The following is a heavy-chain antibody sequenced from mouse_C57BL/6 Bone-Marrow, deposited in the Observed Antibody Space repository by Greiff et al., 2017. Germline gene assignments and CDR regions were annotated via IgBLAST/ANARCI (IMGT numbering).Heavy chain of an antibody. J-gene: IGHJ1*03. D-gene: IGHD1-1*01. CDR1: GYTFTSYW. CDR3: ARTVVADWYFDV. CDR2: IDPSDSYT. V-gene: IGHV1-69*01. Sequence: QVQLQQPGAELVMPGASVKLSCKASGYTFTSYWMHWVQQRPGHGLEWIGEIDPSDSYTNYNQKFKGKSTLTVDKSSSTAYMQLSSLTSEDSAVYYCARTVVADWYFDVWGTGTTVTVSS.